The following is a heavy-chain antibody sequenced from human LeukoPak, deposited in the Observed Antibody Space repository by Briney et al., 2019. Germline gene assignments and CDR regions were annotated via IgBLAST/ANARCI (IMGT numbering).Heavy chain of an antibody. CDR3: ARGRWNTGMVSPYYFDY. V-gene: IGHV4-4*07. CDR1: GGSISNYY. Sequence: SETLSLTCTVSGGSISNYYWSWIRQPAGKGLEWIGRTHTRGSTNYNPSLKSRLTMSVDTSKNQFSLKLSSVTAADTAVYYCARGRWNTGMVSPYYFDYWGQGTLVTVSS. D-gene: IGHD5-18*01. CDR2: THTRGST. J-gene: IGHJ4*02.